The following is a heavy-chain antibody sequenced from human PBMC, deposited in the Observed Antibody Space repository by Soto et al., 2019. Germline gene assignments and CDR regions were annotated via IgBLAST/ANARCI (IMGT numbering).Heavy chain of an antibody. D-gene: IGHD2-21*02. CDR2: IHSDGSKT. V-gene: IGHV3-74*01. Sequence: SLRLSCAASGFPFNYYWMHWVRQAPGQGLVWVSHIHSDGSKTTYADSVKGRFTISRDNAKNTLYLQMNSLRAEDTAVYYCVRGDRGGFDLWGQGTAVTVSS. J-gene: IGHJ3*01. CDR3: VRGDRGGFDL. CDR1: GFPFNYYW.